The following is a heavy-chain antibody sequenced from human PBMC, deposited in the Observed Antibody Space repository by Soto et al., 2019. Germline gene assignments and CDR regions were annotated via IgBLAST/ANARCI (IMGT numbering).Heavy chain of an antibody. CDR1: GGSISSYY. D-gene: IGHD6-6*01. CDR2: IYYSGST. V-gene: IGHV4-59*01. J-gene: IGHJ4*02. Sequence: QVQLQESGPGLVKPSETLSLTCTVSGGSISSYYWSWIRQPPGKGLEWIGYIYYSGSTNYNPSLKSRVTISVDTSKNQFSLKLSSVTAADTAVYYCVRVEDSYYFDYWGQGTLVTVSS. CDR3: VRVEDSYYFDY.